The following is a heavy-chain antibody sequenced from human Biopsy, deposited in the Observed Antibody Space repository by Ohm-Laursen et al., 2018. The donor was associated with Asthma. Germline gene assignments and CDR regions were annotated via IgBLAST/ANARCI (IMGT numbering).Heavy chain of an antibody. Sequence: ASVKVSCKGSRDIFSSYGFSWVRQAPGQGLEWMGGIIPISLTPSYARRFRGRVTISADEYTRTAYMVLSSLRSEDTAVYYCARDPSYFDPSVEGWHLWGQGTMVTVSS. J-gene: IGHJ3*01. V-gene: IGHV1-69*13. CDR1: RDIFSSYG. CDR3: ARDPSYFDPSVEGWHL. CDR2: IIPISLTP. D-gene: IGHD3-22*01.